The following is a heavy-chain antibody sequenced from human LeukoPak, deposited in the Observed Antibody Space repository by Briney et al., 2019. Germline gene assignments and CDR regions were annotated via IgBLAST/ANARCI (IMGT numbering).Heavy chain of an antibody. CDR2: IYWDDDK. CDR3: AHSNGYSSGWYYFDY. Sequence: ESGPTLVNPTQALTLTCTFSGFSLSTSGVGGAWIRQPPGKALEWLAFIYWDDDKRYSPSLKSRLTITKDTSKNQVVLTMTNMDPVDTATYYCAHSNGYSSGWYYFDYWGQGTLVTVSS. D-gene: IGHD6-19*01. J-gene: IGHJ4*02. CDR1: GFSLSTSGVG. V-gene: IGHV2-5*02.